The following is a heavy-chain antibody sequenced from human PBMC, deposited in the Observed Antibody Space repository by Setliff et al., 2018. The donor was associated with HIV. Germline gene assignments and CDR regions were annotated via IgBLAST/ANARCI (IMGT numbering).Heavy chain of an antibody. CDR2: ISTSGST. CDR1: GGSISSGSYY. V-gene: IGHV4-61*02. Sequence: PSETLSLTCTVSGGSISSGSYYWSWIRQPAGKGLEWIGRISTSGSTNSNPSLKSRVTISVDTSKNQFSLKLSSVTAADTSGYYCARDCGGDCFSGVAGPNYYYGMDVWGQGTTVTVSS. D-gene: IGHD2-21*02. J-gene: IGHJ6*02. CDR3: ARDCGGDCFSGVAGPNYYYGMDV.